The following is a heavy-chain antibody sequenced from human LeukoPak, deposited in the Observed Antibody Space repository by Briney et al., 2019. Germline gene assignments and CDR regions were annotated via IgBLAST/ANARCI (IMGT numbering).Heavy chain of an antibody. CDR2: ISSSSSYI. Sequence: GGSLRLSCAASGFTFSSYSMNWVRQAPGKGLEWVSSISSSSSYIYYADSVKGRFTISRDNAKNSLYLQMNSLRAGDTAVYYCARGFSSGWLEDFDYWGQGTLVTVSS. D-gene: IGHD6-19*01. CDR3: ARGFSSGWLEDFDY. CDR1: GFTFSSYS. V-gene: IGHV3-21*01. J-gene: IGHJ4*02.